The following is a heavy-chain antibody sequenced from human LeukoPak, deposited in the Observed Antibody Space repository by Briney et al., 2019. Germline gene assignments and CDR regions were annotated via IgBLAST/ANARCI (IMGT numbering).Heavy chain of an antibody. J-gene: IGHJ4*02. CDR3: ARDHYGGNSDY. V-gene: IGHV3-30*02. Sequence: GGSLRLSCAASGFTFSTYGMHWVRQAPGKGLEWVAFIRYDGSHKYYTDSVKGRFTISRDNSKNTLYLQMNNLRAEDTALYYCARDHYGGNSDYWGQGTLVTVSS. CDR2: IRYDGSHK. D-gene: IGHD4-23*01. CDR1: GFTFSTYG.